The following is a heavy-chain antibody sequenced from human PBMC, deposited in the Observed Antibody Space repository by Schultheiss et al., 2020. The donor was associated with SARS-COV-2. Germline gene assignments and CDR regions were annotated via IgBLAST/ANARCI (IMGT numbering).Heavy chain of an antibody. D-gene: IGHD4-23*01. Sequence: GGSLRLSCAASGFTFSSYSMNWVRQAPGKGLEWVSSISSSSSYIYYADSVKGRFTISRDNSKNTLYLQMNSLRAEDTAVYYCAREAGNSADYWGQGTMVTVSS. CDR1: GFTFSSYS. J-gene: IGHJ4*02. V-gene: IGHV3-21*01. CDR2: ISSSSSYI. CDR3: AREAGNSADY.